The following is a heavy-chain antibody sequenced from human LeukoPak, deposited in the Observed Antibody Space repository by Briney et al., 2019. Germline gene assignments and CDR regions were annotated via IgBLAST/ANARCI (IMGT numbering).Heavy chain of an antibody. CDR3: ATDMWDGSGGGFVV. J-gene: IGHJ3*01. V-gene: IGHV3-23*01. CDR1: GFTFSNVA. Sequence: PGGSLTLSCVASGFTFSNVAMSWVRQAPGKGLEWVSTISSGGGTYNGDAARGRFTISRDNLKNTLYLQMISLRAEDTAVYYCATDMWDGSGGGFVVRGQRTMVTVSA. D-gene: IGHD3-10*01. CDR2: ISSGGGT.